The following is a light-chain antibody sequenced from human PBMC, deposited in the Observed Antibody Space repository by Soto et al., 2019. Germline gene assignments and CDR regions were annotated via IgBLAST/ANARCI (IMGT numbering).Light chain of an antibody. V-gene: IGKV3-20*01. CDR3: QQYGYSSPWT. CDR1: QSISSNF. Sequence: EIVLTQSPGSLSLSPGERATLSCRASQSISSNFLAWYQRRPGQAPRLLIYDTSSRATGIPDRFSGSGSGTDFTLTISRLAPEDSAVYYCQQYGYSSPWTFGQGTKVEIK. J-gene: IGKJ1*01. CDR2: DTS.